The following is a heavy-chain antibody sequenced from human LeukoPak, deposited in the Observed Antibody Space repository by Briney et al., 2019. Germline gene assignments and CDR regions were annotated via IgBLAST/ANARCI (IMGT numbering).Heavy chain of an antibody. J-gene: IGHJ3*02. V-gene: IGHV3-74*01. CDR2: VNSDGNIT. CDR3: ARRGLVPAFDI. Sequence: GGSLRLSCAASGFTFSSYWIHWVRQAPGKGLVWLSRVNSDGNITTYADSVRGRFTISRDNAKNTLYLQMNSLRAEDTAVYYCARRGLVPAFDIWGQRTTVIVTS. D-gene: IGHD3-10*02. CDR1: GFTFSSYW.